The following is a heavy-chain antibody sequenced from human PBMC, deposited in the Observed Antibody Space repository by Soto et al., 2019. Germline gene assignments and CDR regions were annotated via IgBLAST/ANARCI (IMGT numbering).Heavy chain of an antibody. CDR2: ISTYNGKT. CDR1: GYTFSTYP. V-gene: IGHV1-18*01. J-gene: IGHJ4*02. D-gene: IGHD6-13*01. CDR3: ARDRVEAALGTFDQ. Sequence: ASVEVSCKRSGYTFSTYPISWVRQAPGQGLEWVGWISTYNGKTNYGQKFQGRVTITTDTSTSTAYMDLRNLRSDDTAVYYCARDRVEAALGTFDQWGQGTLVTVSS.